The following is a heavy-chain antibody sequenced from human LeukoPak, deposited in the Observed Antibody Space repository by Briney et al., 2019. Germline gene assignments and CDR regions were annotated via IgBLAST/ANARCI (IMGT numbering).Heavy chain of an antibody. CDR1: GYTFTGYY. J-gene: IGHJ4*02. V-gene: IGHV1-2*04. CDR2: INPNSGGT. Sequence: GASVKVPCKASGYTFTGYYMHWVRQAPGQGLECMGWINPNSGGTNYAQKFQVWVTMTRDTSISTAYMELSRLRSDDTAVYYGARGNVLLWFGEFSGYFDYWGQGTLVTVSS. D-gene: IGHD3-10*01. CDR3: ARGNVLLWFGEFSGYFDY.